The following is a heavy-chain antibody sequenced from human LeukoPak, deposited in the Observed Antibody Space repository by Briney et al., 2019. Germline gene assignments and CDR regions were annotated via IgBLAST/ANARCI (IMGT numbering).Heavy chain of an antibody. D-gene: IGHD3-10*01. CDR1: GGSISSSSYY. J-gene: IGHJ6*02. CDR3: ARDDSLWFGEMDV. V-gene: IGHV4-39*07. CDR2: IYYSGST. Sequence: SETLSLTCTVSGGSISSSSYYWGWIRQPPGKGLEWIGSIYYSGSTYYNPSLKSRVTISVDTSKNQFSLKLSSVTAADTAVYYCARDDSLWFGEMDVWGQGTTVTVSS.